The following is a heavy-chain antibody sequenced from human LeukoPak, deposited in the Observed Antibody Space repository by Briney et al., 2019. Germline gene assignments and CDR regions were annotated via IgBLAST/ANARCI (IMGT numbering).Heavy chain of an antibody. CDR1: GGSISSYF. Sequence: SETLSLTCTVSGGSISSYFWSWIRQPAGKGLEWIGRIHTSGGTNYNPSLKSRVTISVDTSKNQFSLKLSSVTAADTAVYYCARDRGSGYDSNWFDPWGQGTLVTVSS. CDR3: ARDRGSGYDSNWFDP. D-gene: IGHD5-12*01. V-gene: IGHV4-4*07. J-gene: IGHJ5*02. CDR2: IHTSGGT.